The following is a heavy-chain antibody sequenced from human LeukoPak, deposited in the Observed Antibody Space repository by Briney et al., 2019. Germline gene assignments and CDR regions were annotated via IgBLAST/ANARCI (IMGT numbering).Heavy chain of an antibody. CDR2: IYYSGST. D-gene: IGHD3-16*01. CDR3: ARAGGFFSPFGY. CDR1: GGSISSGGYY. V-gene: IGHV4-31*03. Sequence: SQTLSLPCTVSGGSISSGGYYWSWIRQHPGKGLEWIGYIYYSGSTYYNPSLKSRVTISVDTSKNQFSLKLSSVTAADTAVYYCARAGGFFSPFGYWGQGTLVTVSS. J-gene: IGHJ4*02.